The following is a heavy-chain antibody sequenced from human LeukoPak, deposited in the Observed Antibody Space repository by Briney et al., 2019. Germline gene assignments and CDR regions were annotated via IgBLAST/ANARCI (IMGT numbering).Heavy chain of an antibody. V-gene: IGHV1-46*01. J-gene: IGHJ5*02. D-gene: IGHD3-22*01. CDR1: GYTFTSYY. CDR2: INPSGGST. CDR3: ARDWGSSGYYSKFDP. Sequence: ASVKVSCKAFGYTFTSYYMHWVRQAPGQGLEWMGIINPSGGSTSYAQKFQGRVTMTRDTSTSTVYMELSSLRSEDTAVYYCARDWGSSGYYSKFDPWGQGTLVTVSS.